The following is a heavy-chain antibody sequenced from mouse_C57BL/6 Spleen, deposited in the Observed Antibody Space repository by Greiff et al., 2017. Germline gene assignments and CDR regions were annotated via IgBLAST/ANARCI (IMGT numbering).Heavy chain of an antibody. CDR3: ARDSPYDYDGYFDV. Sequence: EVKLVESEGGLVQPGSSMKLSCTASGFTFSDYYMAWVRQVPEKGLEWVANINYDGSSTYYLDSLKSRFIISRDNAKNILYLQMSSLKSEDTATYYCARDSPYDYDGYFDVWGTGTTVTVSS. V-gene: IGHV5-16*01. CDR1: GFTFSDYY. CDR2: INYDGSST. J-gene: IGHJ1*03. D-gene: IGHD2-4*01.